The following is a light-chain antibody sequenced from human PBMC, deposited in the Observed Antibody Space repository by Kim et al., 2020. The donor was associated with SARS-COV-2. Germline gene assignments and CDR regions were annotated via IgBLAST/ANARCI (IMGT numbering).Light chain of an antibody. J-gene: IGKJ1*01. CDR1: QSVSSSY. Sequence: PGESATLSCRASQSVSSSYLAWYQKKPGQAPRLLIYGASSRATGIPDRFSGSGSGTDFTLTISRLEPEDFAVYYCQQYGSSPPWTFGQGTKVDIK. CDR3: QQYGSSPPWT. CDR2: GAS. V-gene: IGKV3-20*01.